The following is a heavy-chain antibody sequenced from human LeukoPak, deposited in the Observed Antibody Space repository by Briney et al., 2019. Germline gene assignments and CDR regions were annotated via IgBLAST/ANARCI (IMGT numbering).Heavy chain of an antibody. D-gene: IGHD3-3*01. J-gene: IGHJ4*02. V-gene: IGHV4-30-4*08. CDR3: ARAVLRCLEWPN. Sequence: SQTLSLTCTVSGGSISSGDYYWSWIRQPPGTGLEWIGYIYYSGSTYYNPSLKSRVTISVDTSKNQFSLKLSSVTAADTAVYYCARAVLRCLEWPNWGQGTLVTVSS. CDR2: IYYSGST. CDR1: GGSISSGDYY.